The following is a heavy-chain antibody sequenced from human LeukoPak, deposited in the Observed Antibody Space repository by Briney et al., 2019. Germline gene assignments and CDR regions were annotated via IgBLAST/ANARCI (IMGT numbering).Heavy chain of an antibody. Sequence: GGSLRLSCAASGFTFSSYAMSWVRQAPGKGLEWVSAISGSGGSTYYADSVKGRFTIYRDNSKNTLYLQMNSLRAEDTAVYYCAKGRWFWSGYYPFDYWGRGTLVTVSS. CDR1: GFTFSSYA. CDR3: AKGRWFWSGYYPFDY. V-gene: IGHV3-23*01. J-gene: IGHJ4*02. D-gene: IGHD3-3*01. CDR2: ISGSGGST.